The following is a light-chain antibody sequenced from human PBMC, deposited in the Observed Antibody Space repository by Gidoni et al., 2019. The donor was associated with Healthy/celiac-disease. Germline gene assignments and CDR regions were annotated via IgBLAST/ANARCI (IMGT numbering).Light chain of an antibody. Sequence: DIKMTQSPSSLSASVGDRVTITCLASQSISSYLNWYQQKPGKAPKLLIYAASSLQSGVPSRFSGSGSGTDFTLTISSLQPEDFATYYCQQSYSTPFPFXGXTKVEIK. CDR1: QSISSY. V-gene: IGKV1-39*01. CDR3: QQSYSTPFP. CDR2: AAS. J-gene: IGKJ4*01.